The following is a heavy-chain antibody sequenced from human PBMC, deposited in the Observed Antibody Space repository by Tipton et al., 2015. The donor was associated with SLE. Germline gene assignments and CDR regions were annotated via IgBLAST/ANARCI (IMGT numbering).Heavy chain of an antibody. D-gene: IGHD6-13*01. CDR2: IIHIFGTA. Sequence: QSGAEVKKPGSSVKVSCKASGGTFSSYAISWVRQAPGQGLEWMGGIIHIFGTANYEQKFQGRVTITTDESTSTAYMELSSLRSEVTAVYYCARLAAAGTTRGSYFQHWGQGTLVTVSS. V-gene: IGHV1-69*05. J-gene: IGHJ1*01. CDR3: ARLAAAGTTRGSYFQH. CDR1: GGTFSSYA.